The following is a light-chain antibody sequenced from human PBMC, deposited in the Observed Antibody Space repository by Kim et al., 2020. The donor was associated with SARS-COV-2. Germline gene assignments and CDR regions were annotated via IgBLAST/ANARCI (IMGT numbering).Light chain of an antibody. Sequence: SSRSASVGDRVTITCRASQGLPSSLAWYQQKPGKAPKLLIDATSTLQSGVPSRFSGRGSGTDFTLTISSLQPEDLATYYCQHIESFGGGTKVDIK. J-gene: IGKJ4*01. CDR2: ATS. CDR1: QGLPSS. CDR3: QHIES. V-gene: IGKV1-9*01.